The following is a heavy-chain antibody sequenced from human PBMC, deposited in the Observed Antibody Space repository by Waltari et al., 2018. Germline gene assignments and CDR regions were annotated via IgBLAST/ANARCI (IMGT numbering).Heavy chain of an antibody. CDR3: ARDRWYFDL. V-gene: IGHV3-7*01. J-gene: IGHJ2*01. CDR2: IKQDGSEK. CDR1: GFPFSSYW. Sequence: EVQLVESGGGLVQPGGSLRLSCAASGFPFSSYWMSWVRQAPGKGLEWVANIKQDGSEKYYVDSVKGRFTISRDNAKNSLYLQMNSLRAEDTAVYYCARDRWYFDLWGRGTLVTVSS.